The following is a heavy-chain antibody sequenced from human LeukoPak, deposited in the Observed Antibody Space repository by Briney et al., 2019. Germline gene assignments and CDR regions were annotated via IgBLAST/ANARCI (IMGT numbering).Heavy chain of an antibody. Sequence: PSETLSLTCAVYGGSFSGYYWSWIRQPPGKGLEWIGEINHSGSTNYNPSLKSRVTISVDTSKNQFSLKLSSVTAADTAVYYCARGRRGIVVVPAATNWFGPWGQGTLVTVSS. J-gene: IGHJ5*02. D-gene: IGHD2-2*01. CDR1: GGSFSGYY. CDR2: INHSGST. CDR3: ARGRRGIVVVPAATNWFGP. V-gene: IGHV4-34*01.